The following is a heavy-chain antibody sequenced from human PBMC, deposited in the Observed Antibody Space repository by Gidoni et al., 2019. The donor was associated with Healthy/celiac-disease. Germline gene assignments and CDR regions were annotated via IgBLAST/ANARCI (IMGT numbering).Heavy chain of an antibody. Sequence: QVQLVQSGAGVKKPGASVKVSCKASGYTFTSYAMHWVRQAPGQRLEWMGWINAGNGNTKYSQKFQGRVTITRDTSASTAYMELSSLRSEDTAVYYCARAQSSYYSLVFDYWGQGTLVTVSS. CDR3: ARAQSSYYSLVFDY. D-gene: IGHD3-16*01. CDR2: INAGNGNT. J-gene: IGHJ4*02. V-gene: IGHV1-3*01. CDR1: GYTFTSYA.